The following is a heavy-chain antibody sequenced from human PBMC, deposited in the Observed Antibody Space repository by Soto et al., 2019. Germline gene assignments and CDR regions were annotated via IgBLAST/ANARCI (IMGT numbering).Heavy chain of an antibody. CDR3: ARGGDDSSGYVYYGMDV. CDR2: KWYDGSNK. V-gene: IGHV3-33*08. CDR1: GFTFSSYA. D-gene: IGHD3-22*01. J-gene: IGHJ6*02. Sequence: GGSLRLSCAASGFTFSSYAMHWVRQAPGKGLEWVAVKWYDGSNKYYADSVKGRFTISRDNSKNTLYLQMNSLRAEDTAVYYCARGGDDSSGYVYYGMDVWGQGTTVTVSS.